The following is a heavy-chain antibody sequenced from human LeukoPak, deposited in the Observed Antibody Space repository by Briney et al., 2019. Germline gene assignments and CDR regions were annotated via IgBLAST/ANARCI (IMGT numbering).Heavy chain of an antibody. D-gene: IGHD3-22*01. CDR3: ATLPYYYDSSGYYY. CDR2: FDPEDGET. Sequence: ASVKVSCKVSGYTLTELSMHWVRPAPGKGLEWMGGFDPEDGETIYARKFQGRVTMTEDTSTDTAYMELSSLRSEDTAVYYCATLPYYYDSSGYYYWGQGTLVTVSS. CDR1: GYTLTELS. J-gene: IGHJ4*02. V-gene: IGHV1-24*01.